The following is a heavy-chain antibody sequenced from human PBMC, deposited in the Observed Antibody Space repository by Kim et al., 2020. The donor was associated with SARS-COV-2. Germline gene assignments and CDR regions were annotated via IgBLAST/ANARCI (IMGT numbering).Heavy chain of an antibody. D-gene: IGHD3-22*01. V-gene: IGHV3-23*01. CDR3: AKDYYYDNSGPDY. Sequence: HYGDSVKGRFTLSRDMSKNTLYLQMNSLTGEDTAIYYCAKDYYYDNSGPDYWGQGTLVTVSS. J-gene: IGHJ4*02.